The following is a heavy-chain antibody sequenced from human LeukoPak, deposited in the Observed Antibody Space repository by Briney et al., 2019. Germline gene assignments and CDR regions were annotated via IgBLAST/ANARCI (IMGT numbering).Heavy chain of an antibody. J-gene: IGHJ4*02. Sequence: GGSLRLSCAASGFTFSIYSMNWVRQAPGKGLEWVSYISDSSSTKYYADSVKGRFTISRDDAKNSLYLQMNSLRDEDTAVYYCARVVKDIDYWGQGTLVTVSS. CDR3: ARVVKDIDY. V-gene: IGHV3-48*02. D-gene: IGHD2/OR15-2a*01. CDR1: GFTFSIYS. CDR2: ISDSSSTK.